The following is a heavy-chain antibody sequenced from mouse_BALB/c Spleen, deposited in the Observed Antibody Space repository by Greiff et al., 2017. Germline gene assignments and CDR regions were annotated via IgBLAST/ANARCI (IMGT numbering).Heavy chain of an antibody. V-gene: IGHV1S56*01. Sequence: QVQLQQSGPELVKPGASVRISCKASGYTFTSYYIHWVKQRPGQGLEWIGWIYPGNVNTKYNEKFKGKATLTADKSSSTAYMQLSSLTSEDSAVYFCARRDSNYDYAMDYWGQGTSVTVSS. D-gene: IGHD2-5*01. CDR2: IYPGNVNT. J-gene: IGHJ4*01. CDR1: GYTFTSYY. CDR3: ARRDSNYDYAMDY.